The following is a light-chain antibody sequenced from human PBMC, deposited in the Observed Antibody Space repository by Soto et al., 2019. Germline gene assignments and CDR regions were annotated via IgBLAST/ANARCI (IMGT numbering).Light chain of an antibody. V-gene: IGKV3-20*01. CDR3: QQYSESPPRYT. CDR2: FAS. CDR1: QTITHNF. Sequence: DIVLTQSPGTLSLSPGESATLSCRASQTITHNFLSWYQQKPGQAPRLLIYFASTRAAGISDRFSGSGSGTDFTLTISRLEPEDFAVYYCQQYSESPPRYTFGQGTKLEI. J-gene: IGKJ2*01.